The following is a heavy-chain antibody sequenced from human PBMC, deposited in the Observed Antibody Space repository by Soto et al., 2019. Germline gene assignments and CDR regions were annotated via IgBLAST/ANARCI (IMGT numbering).Heavy chain of an antibody. J-gene: IGHJ6*02. D-gene: IGHD3-3*01. CDR1: GFTFGDYA. Sequence: GGSLRLSCTASGFTFGDYAMSWFRQARGKGLEWVGFIRSKAYGGTTEYAASVKGRFTISRDDSKSIAYLQMNSLKTEDTAVYYCTNNPDYDFWSGYTYYGMDVWGQGTTVTVSS. V-gene: IGHV3-49*03. CDR3: TNNPDYDFWSGYTYYGMDV. CDR2: IRSKAYGGTT.